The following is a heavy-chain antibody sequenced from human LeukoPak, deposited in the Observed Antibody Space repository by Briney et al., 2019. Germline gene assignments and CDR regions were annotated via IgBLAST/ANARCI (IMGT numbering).Heavy chain of an antibody. D-gene: IGHD6-19*01. CDR1: GYTFTSYG. Sequence: GASVKVSCKASGYTFTSYGISWVRQAPGQGLEWMGWISAYNGNTNYAQKLQGRVTMTTDTSTSTAYMELRSLRSDDTAVYYCARAGPYSSGWYALPYYYGMDVWGQGTTVTVSS. V-gene: IGHV1-18*01. CDR2: ISAYNGNT. J-gene: IGHJ6*02. CDR3: ARAGPYSSGWYALPYYYGMDV.